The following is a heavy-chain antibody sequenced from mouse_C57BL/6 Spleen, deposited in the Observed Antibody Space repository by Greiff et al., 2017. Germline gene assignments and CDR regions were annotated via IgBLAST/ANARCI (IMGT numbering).Heavy chain of an antibody. V-gene: IGHV1-62-2*01. CDR1: GYTFTEYT. Sequence: QVHVKQSGAELVKPGASVKLSCKASGYTFTEYTIHWVKQRSGQGLEWIGWFYPGSGSIKYNEKFKDKATLTADKSSSTVYMELSRLTSEDSAVYFCARHEEGSYGLYAMDYWGQGTSVTVSS. CDR3: ARHEEGSYGLYAMDY. J-gene: IGHJ4*01. CDR2: FYPGSGSI. D-gene: IGHD1-1*02.